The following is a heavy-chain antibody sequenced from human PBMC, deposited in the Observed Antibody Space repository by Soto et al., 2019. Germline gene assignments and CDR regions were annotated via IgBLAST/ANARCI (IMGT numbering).Heavy chain of an antibody. CDR2: IYPGDSDT. V-gene: IGHV5-51*01. Sequence: PGESLKISCKGCGYSFTSYWIGWVRQMPGEGLEWMGIIYPGDSDTRYSPSFQGQVTISADKSISTAYLQWSSLKASDTAMYYCARIRSDIVVVTAAIDAFDIWGQATMVTVPS. CDR3: ARIRSDIVVVTAAIDAFDI. CDR1: GYSFTSYW. J-gene: IGHJ3*02. D-gene: IGHD2-2*01.